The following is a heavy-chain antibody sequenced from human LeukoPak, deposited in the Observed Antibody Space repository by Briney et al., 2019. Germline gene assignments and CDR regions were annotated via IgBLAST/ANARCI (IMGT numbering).Heavy chain of an antibody. CDR2: INHSGST. J-gene: IGHJ4*02. D-gene: IGHD3-10*01. Sequence: SETLSLTCAVYGGSFSGYYWSWIRQPPGKGLEWIGEINHSGSTNYNPSLKSRVPVSVDTSKKQFSLKLSSVTAAKTAVYYWAITETPKKKKRYYYGSGSYSIDYWGQGTLVTVSS. V-gene: IGHV4-34*01. CDR3: AITETPKKKKRYYYGSGSYSIDY. CDR1: GGSFSGYY.